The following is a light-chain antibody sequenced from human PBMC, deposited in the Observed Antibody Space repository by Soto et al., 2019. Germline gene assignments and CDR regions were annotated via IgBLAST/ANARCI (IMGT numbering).Light chain of an antibody. J-gene: IGKJ4*01. CDR1: QSVANY. CDR2: SAS. V-gene: IGKV1-39*01. Sequence: DLQMTQSPSSLSASIGDRVTISCRGSQSVANYLNWYQVKSGLAPKLLIYSASNLQSGVPPRFSGRGYGTDFTLIIDSVQPEDVATYYCQQSFITPLSFGGGTTVETK. CDR3: QQSFITPLS.